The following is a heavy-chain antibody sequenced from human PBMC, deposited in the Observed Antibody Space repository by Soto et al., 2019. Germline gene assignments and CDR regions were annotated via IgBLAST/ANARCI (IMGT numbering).Heavy chain of an antibody. J-gene: IGHJ6*02. Sequence: QVQLVESGGGVVQPGTSLRLSCAASGFSFSDYGMHWVRQAPGKGLEWVAVIWFDGSNKSYAGSVKGRFTISRDNSKNTVDLQMDRLRADDTAVYYCARRRSTVTTAWFYHAMDVWGQGTTVTVSS. D-gene: IGHD4-17*01. V-gene: IGHV3-33*01. CDR1: GFSFSDYG. CDR3: ARRRSTVTTAWFYHAMDV. CDR2: IWFDGSNK.